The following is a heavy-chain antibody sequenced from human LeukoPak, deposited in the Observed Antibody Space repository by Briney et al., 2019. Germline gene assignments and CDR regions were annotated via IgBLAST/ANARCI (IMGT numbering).Heavy chain of an antibody. CDR1: GGSISSGDYY. CDR3: ARSWEYYDSSGYPGDSGFDY. D-gene: IGHD3-22*01. CDR2: IYYSGST. J-gene: IGHJ4*02. V-gene: IGHV4-30-4*08. Sequence: PSQTLSLTCTVSGGSISSGDYYWSWIRQPPGKGLEWIGYIYYSGSTYYNPSLKSRVTISVDTSKNQFSLKLSSVTAADTAVYYCARSWEYYDSSGYPGDSGFDYWGQGTLVTVSS.